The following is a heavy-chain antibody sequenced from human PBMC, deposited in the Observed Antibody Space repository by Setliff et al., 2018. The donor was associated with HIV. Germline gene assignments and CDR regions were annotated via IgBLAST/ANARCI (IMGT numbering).Heavy chain of an antibody. V-gene: IGHV4-59*12. Sequence: SETLSLTCTVSGGSISSYYWSWIRQPPGKGLEWIGYIYYSGSTKHNPSLKTRVTISLDRSKNQFSLKLNSVTAADTAVYYCARETNASGSLTAYWYFDLWGRGTLVTVSS. CDR2: IYYSGST. J-gene: IGHJ2*01. CDR3: ARETNASGSLTAYWYFDL. D-gene: IGHD3-10*01. CDR1: GGSISSYY.